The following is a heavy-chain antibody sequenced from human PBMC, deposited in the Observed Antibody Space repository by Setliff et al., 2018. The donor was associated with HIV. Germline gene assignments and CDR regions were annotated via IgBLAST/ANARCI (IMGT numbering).Heavy chain of an antibody. CDR2: ISTYSDET. CDR1: GYTFTTYG. J-gene: IGHJ3*02. Sequence: ASVKVSCKPSGYTFTTYGLSWVRQAPGQGLEWMGWISTYSDETSYSQNLQGRLTMTTDTSTGTAYMELRSLRSDDTAVYYCARDRLTAGKYCSDSRCDDAFDIWGQGTMGTVSS. CDR3: ARDRLTAGKYCSDSRCDDAFDI. V-gene: IGHV1-18*01. D-gene: IGHD2-15*01.